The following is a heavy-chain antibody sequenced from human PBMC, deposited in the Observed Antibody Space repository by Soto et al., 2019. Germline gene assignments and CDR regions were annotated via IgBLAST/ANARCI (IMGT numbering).Heavy chain of an antibody. D-gene: IGHD3-10*01. Sequence: VQLVQSGAEVKRPGSSVKFSCKASADTFNCDSINCVRQAPGRGRERMGRVHPSVSMSNYALKFQGRVTMTADKSTSTVYMELTSLRSKDTSIYYFASSYGSGSGAFYYWGQGALFTVAS. J-gene: IGHJ4*02. V-gene: IGHV1-69*02. CDR2: VHPSVSMS. CDR3: ASSYGSGSGAFYY. CDR1: ADTFNCDS.